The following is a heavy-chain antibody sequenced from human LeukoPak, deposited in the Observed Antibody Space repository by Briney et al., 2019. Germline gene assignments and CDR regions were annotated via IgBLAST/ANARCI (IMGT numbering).Heavy chain of an antibody. V-gene: IGHV3-11*04. Sequence: GGSLRLSCAASGFTFSDYYMSWIRQAPGKGLEWVSYISSSGSTIYYADSVKGRFTISRDNAKNSLYLQMNSLRAEDTAVYYCARDGGRDYGDYNPPYYYGMDVWGQGTTVTVSS. CDR2: ISSSGSTI. J-gene: IGHJ6*02. CDR1: GFTFSDYY. D-gene: IGHD4-17*01. CDR3: ARDGGRDYGDYNPPYYYGMDV.